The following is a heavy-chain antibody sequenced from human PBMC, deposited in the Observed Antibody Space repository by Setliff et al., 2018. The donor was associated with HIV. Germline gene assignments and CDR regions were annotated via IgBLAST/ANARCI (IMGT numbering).Heavy chain of an antibody. V-gene: IGHV1-24*01. CDR2: FDPEDGDT. CDR1: GYTLSELT. Sequence: ASVKVSCKVSGYTLSELTMHWVRQAPGKGLEWMGRFDPEDGDTLYAQRLQGRVTMTEDSSTDTAYMELSSLTSDDTAVYYCATAKEHWLSEGGFDYWGQGTLVTSP. J-gene: IGHJ4*02. D-gene: IGHD6-19*01. CDR3: ATAKEHWLSEGGFDY.